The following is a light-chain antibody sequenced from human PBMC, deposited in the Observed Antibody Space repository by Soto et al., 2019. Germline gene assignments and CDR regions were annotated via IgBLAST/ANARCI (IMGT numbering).Light chain of an antibody. V-gene: IGKV1-5*03. CDR3: QQYSSYPWT. CDR2: KAS. Sequence: DIQMTQSPSTLSASVGDRVTITCRASQSISSWVAWYQQKPGKAPTLLIYKASSLESGVPSRFSGSGSGTEFTLTISSLQPDDVATYYCQQYSSYPWTFGQGTKVEIK. J-gene: IGKJ1*01. CDR1: QSISSW.